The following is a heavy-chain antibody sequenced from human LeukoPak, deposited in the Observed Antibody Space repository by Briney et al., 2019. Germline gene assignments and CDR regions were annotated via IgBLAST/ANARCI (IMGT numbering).Heavy chain of an antibody. CDR2: IYYSGIT. CDR1: GGSTSSSSYY. V-gene: IGHV4-39*01. Sequence: PSETLSLTCSVSGGSTSSSSYYWGWIRQPPGKGLEWFGIIYYSGITYYNPSLKSRVTISVETSNNQFSLKLSSVTAADTAMYYCARLLIYCSSTSCHSDYWGQGTLVTVSS. D-gene: IGHD2-2*01. CDR3: ARLLIYCSSTSCHSDY. J-gene: IGHJ4*02.